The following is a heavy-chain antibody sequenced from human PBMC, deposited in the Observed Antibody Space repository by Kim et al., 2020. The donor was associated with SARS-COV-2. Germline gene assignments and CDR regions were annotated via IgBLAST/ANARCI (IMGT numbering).Heavy chain of an antibody. Sequence: GGSLRLSCAASGFTFSSYGMHWVRQAPGKGLEWVAVIWYDGSNKYYADSVKGRFTISRDNSKNTLYLQMNSLRAVDTAVYYCARALAPYYDFWSGYYTWAFDIWGQGTMVTVSS. CDR1: GFTFSSYG. CDR3: ARALAPYYDFWSGYYTWAFDI. V-gene: IGHV3-33*01. J-gene: IGHJ3*02. CDR2: IWYDGSNK. D-gene: IGHD3-3*01.